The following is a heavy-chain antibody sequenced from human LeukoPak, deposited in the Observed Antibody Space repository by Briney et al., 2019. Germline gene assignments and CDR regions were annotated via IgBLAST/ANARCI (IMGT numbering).Heavy chain of an antibody. CDR3: AREPMVRGVIISLHQNWFDP. CDR1: GFTFSSCW. V-gene: IGHV3-7*03. D-gene: IGHD3-10*01. CDR2: IKQDGSEK. J-gene: IGHJ5*02. Sequence: GGSLRLSCAASGFTFSSCWMSWVRQAPGKGLEWVANIKQDGSEKYYVDSVKGRFTISRDNAKNSLYLQMNSLRAEDTAVYYCAREPMVRGVIISLHQNWFDPWGQGTLVTVSS.